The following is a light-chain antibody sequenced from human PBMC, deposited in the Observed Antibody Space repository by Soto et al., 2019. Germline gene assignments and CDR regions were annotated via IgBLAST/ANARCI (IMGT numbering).Light chain of an antibody. CDR2: GTF. Sequence: MQLTQSPSSLSASVGDRVSITCRASQDIKTYLAWYQQKRGEAPKLLISGTFTLQSGVPSRFNGSGSGTDFTLTISRLQPEDFATYYCQHLNNYPPFTFGPGTKVD. J-gene: IGKJ3*01. V-gene: IGKV1-9*01. CDR1: QDIKTY. CDR3: QHLNNYPPFT.